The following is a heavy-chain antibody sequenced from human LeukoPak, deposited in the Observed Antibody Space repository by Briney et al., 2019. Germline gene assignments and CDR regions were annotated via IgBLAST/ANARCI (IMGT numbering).Heavy chain of an antibody. Sequence: NSSETLSLTCAVYGGSFSGYYWSWIRQPPGKGLEWIGEINHSGSTNYNPSLNSRVNISVDTSKNQFSLKLSSVTAADTAVYYCARGPIVATTYWGQGTLVTVSS. CDR3: ARGPIVATTY. V-gene: IGHV4-34*01. D-gene: IGHD5-12*01. CDR1: GGSFSGYY. J-gene: IGHJ4*02. CDR2: INHSGST.